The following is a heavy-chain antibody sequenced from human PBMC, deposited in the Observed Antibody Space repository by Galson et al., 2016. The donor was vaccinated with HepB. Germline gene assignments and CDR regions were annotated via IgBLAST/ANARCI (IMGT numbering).Heavy chain of an antibody. J-gene: IGHJ4*02. Sequence: SLRLSCAASGFTFSSYWMHWVRQAPGKGLVWVSRINGGGRSTSYADSVKGRFTISRDNAKNTLYLQMNSLRAEDTAVYYCARVSLRLQAYWGQGTLVTVSS. CDR2: INGGGRST. D-gene: IGHD3-10*01. CDR1: GFTFSSYW. V-gene: IGHV3-74*01. CDR3: ARVSLRLQAY.